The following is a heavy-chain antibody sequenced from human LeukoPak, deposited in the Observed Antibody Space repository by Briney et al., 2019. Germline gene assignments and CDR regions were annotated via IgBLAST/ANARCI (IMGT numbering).Heavy chain of an antibody. V-gene: IGHV1-18*01. CDR3: AIHRRFNGDFSFDY. Sequence: GASVKVSCKASGYTFTSYGISWVRQAPGQGLEWMGWISAYNGNTNYAQKLQGRVTMTTDTSTSTAYMELRSLRSDDTAVYYCAIHRRFNGDFSFDYWGQGTLVTVSS. J-gene: IGHJ4*02. CDR2: ISAYNGNT. CDR1: GYTFTSYG. D-gene: IGHD4-17*01.